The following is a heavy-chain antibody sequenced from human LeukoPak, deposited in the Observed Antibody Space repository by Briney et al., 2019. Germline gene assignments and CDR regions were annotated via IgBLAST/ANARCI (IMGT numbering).Heavy chain of an antibody. CDR3: ARDLGSYGVYYYYYGMDV. D-gene: IGHD5-18*01. CDR2: ISSDGDNK. V-gene: IGHV3-30-3*01. Sequence: HPGGSLRLSCAASGFTFSNFAMHWVRQAPGKGLEWVAVISSDGDNKYYADSVKGRFTISRDNPKNTLYLQMNSLRTEDTAVYYCARDLGSYGVYYYYYGMDVWGQGTTVTVSS. J-gene: IGHJ6*02. CDR1: GFTFSNFA.